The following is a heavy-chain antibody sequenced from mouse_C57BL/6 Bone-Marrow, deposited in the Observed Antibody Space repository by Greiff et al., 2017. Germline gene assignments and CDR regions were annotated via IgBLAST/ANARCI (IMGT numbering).Heavy chain of an antibody. D-gene: IGHD1-1*02. J-gene: IGHJ4*01. V-gene: IGHV5-17*01. Sequence: EVKLVESGGGLVKPGGSLKLSCAASGFTFSDYGMHWVRQAPEKGLEWVAYISSGSSTIYYADTVKGRFTISRDNAKNTLFLQMTSLRSEDTAMYYFARENIWLSMDYWGQGTSVTVSS. CDR1: GFTFSDYG. CDR3: ARENIWLSMDY. CDR2: ISSGSSTI.